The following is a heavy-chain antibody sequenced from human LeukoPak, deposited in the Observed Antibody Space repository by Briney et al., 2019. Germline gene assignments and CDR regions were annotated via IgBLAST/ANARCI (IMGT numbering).Heavy chain of an antibody. V-gene: IGHV1-69*01. CDR1: GGTFISYV. CDR2: IIPIFGTA. D-gene: IGHD3-16*02. CDR3: ARDLGRSGRFNYGMDV. J-gene: IGHJ6*02. Sequence: GASVKVSCKASGGTFISYVISWVRQAPGQGLEWMGGIIPIFGTANYAQKFQGRVTITADESTSTAYMELSSLRSEDTAVYYCARDLGRSGRFNYGMDVWGQGTTVTVSS.